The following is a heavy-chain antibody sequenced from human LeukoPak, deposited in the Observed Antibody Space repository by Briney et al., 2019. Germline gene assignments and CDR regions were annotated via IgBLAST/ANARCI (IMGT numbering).Heavy chain of an antibody. V-gene: IGHV3-43*02. Sequence: PGGSLRLSCAASGFTFSSYWMDWVRQAPGKGLEWVSLIKGDARTTYYANSVKGRFTISRDNSKNSLFLQMNSLRTEDTAFYYCVRDRGSGWDFDYWGQGTLVTVSS. CDR3: VRDRGSGWDFDY. CDR1: GFTFSSYW. J-gene: IGHJ4*02. D-gene: IGHD6-19*01. CDR2: IKGDARTT.